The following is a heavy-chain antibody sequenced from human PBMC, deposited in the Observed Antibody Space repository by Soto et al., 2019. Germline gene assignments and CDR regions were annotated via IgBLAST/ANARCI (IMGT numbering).Heavy chain of an antibody. V-gene: IGHV3-30-3*01. CDR1: GFTFSSYA. J-gene: IGHJ4*02. Sequence: GGSLRLSCAASGFTFSSYAMHWVRQAPGKGLEWVAVISYDGSNKYYADSVKGRFTISRDNSKNTVYLQMNSLRAEDTAVYYCAPDSTSGYSSGWVGYWGQGTLVTVSS. CDR3: APDSTSGYSSGWVGY. CDR2: ISYDGSNK. D-gene: IGHD6-19*01.